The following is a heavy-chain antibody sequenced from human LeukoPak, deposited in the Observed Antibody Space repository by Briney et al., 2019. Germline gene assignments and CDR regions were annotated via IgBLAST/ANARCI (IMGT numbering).Heavy chain of an antibody. Sequence: PSETLSLTCTVSGGSISSNSWSWIRQPPGKKLEWIGYIINSGGGSTNYNPSLKSRVTISADTSKSQLFLKMDSVTTADTAVYYCAKGKGDGWSPPEYWGQGILVTVSS. CDR1: GGSISSNS. V-gene: IGHV4-59*01. CDR2: IINSGGGST. J-gene: IGHJ4*02. CDR3: AKGKGDGWSPPEY. D-gene: IGHD5-24*01.